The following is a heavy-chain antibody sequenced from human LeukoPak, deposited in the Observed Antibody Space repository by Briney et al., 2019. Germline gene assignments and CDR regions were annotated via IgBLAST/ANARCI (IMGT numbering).Heavy chain of an antibody. J-gene: IGHJ4*02. V-gene: IGHV4-61*02. Sequence: PSQTLSLTCTVSGGSISSGSYYWSWIRQPAGKGLEWIGRIYTSGSTNYNPSLKSRVTISVDTSKNQFSLKLSSVTAADTAVYYCARAPRRGTVISLIDYWGQGTLVTVSS. CDR2: IYTSGST. CDR1: GGSISSGSYY. CDR3: ARAPRRGTVISLIDY. D-gene: IGHD4-17*01.